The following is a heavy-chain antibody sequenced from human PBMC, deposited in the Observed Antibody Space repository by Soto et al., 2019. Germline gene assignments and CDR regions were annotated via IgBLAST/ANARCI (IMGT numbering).Heavy chain of an antibody. CDR1: GYTFSSYG. D-gene: IGHD3-16*01. V-gene: IGHV1-18*01. Sequence: QVQLVQSGPEVKKPGASVKVSCKASGYTFSSYGISWVRQAPGQGFEWMAWISVDNGNTNFAQRFQGRVTMTTDTGTSTAYMELRSLRSDDTAVYYCARFKQGDNRNPIVNHYYYDMDVWGEGTTVTVSS. J-gene: IGHJ6*03. CDR2: ISVDNGNT. CDR3: ARFKQGDNRNPIVNHYYYDMDV.